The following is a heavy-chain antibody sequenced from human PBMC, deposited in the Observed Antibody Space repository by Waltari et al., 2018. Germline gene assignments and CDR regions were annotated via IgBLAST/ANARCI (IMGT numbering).Heavy chain of an antibody. D-gene: IGHD2-15*01. Sequence: VQLGESGGGLVQPGGSLRLSCEASGFTFSPYGMCWVRQVPGKGLVCVSTMTSDGSRRRYADPVKGRWTVSRDNAKNTLYLQMSSLGAEDTAVYYCASPRPGGYGMDVWGHGTTVTVSS. CDR3: ASPRPGGYGMDV. CDR2: MTSDGSRR. J-gene: IGHJ6*02. V-gene: IGHV3-74*01. CDR1: GFTFSPYG.